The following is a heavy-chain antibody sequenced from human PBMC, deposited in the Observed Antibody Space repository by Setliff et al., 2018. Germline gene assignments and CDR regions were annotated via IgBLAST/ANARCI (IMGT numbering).Heavy chain of an antibody. J-gene: IGHJ4*02. CDR1: GFTFGDYA. D-gene: IGHD3-3*01. CDR2: IIGVGGGT. CDR3: AKVLAIFGVVTDNGFYFDY. V-gene: IGHV3-23*01. Sequence: LSLSCTASGFTFGDYAMSWVRQAPGKGLEWVSTIIGVGGGTYFADSVKGRFPISRDNSKNTLYLQMNSLRAEDTAIYYCAKVLAIFGVVTDNGFYFDYWGQGSLVTVSS.